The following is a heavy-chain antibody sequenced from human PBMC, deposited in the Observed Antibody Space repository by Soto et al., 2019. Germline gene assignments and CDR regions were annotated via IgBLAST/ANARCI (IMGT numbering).Heavy chain of an antibody. D-gene: IGHD1-26*01. V-gene: IGHV3-48*03. CDR1: GFTFDNYE. Sequence: GSLRLSCAASGFTFDNYEVNWVRQAPGKGLEWLSYISSSGSMTYYAGSVRGRFTISRDNAKNSLYLHMNGLRVEDTAVYYCAKEATNINNFDYWGQGTLVTVSS. J-gene: IGHJ4*02. CDR2: ISSSGSMT. CDR3: AKEATNINNFDY.